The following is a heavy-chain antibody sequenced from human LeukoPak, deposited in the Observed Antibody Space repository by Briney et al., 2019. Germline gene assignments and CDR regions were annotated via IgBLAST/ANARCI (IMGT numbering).Heavy chain of an antibody. CDR1: GYTFTSYA. CDR3: ARNGVYGDYATVAYFDY. CDR2: IIPIFGTA. Sequence: GASVKVSCKASGYTFTSYAMNWVRQAPGQGLEWMGGIIPIFGTANYAQKFQGRVTITADESTSTAYMELSSLRSEDTAVYYCARNGVYGDYATVAYFDYWGQGTLVTVSS. J-gene: IGHJ4*02. V-gene: IGHV1-69*01. D-gene: IGHD4-17*01.